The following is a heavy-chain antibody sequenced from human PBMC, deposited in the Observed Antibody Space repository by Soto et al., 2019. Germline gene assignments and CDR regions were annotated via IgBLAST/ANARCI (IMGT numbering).Heavy chain of an antibody. CDR1: GYTFRSYG. J-gene: IGHJ4*02. CDR2: ISAYSGKT. CDR3: ARDFYQSSGYCDY. D-gene: IGHD3-22*01. V-gene: IGHV1-18*01. Sequence: QVQLVQSGAEVKKPGASVKVSCKAYGYTFRSYGLSWVRQAPGQGLEWMGRISAYSGKTVYTQRFKGRLTMTTDTSTGTAYMELRSLRSDDTDVYYCARDFYQSSGYCDYWGQGSLVTVSS.